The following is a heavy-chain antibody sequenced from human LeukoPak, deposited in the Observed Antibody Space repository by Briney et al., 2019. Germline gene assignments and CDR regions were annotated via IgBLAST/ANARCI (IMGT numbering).Heavy chain of an antibody. CDR3: AKAEYYYGSGSYSLDY. CDR1: GFTFSNYN. J-gene: IGHJ4*02. V-gene: IGHV3-21*01. CDR2: ITRSGTYI. D-gene: IGHD3-10*01. Sequence: GGSLRLSCEASGFTFSNYNMNWVRQAPGKAMEWVSSITRSGTYIFYADSVKGRFTISRDNAKNSLYLQMNSLRAEDTAVYYCAKAEYYYGSGSYSLDYWGQGTLVTVSS.